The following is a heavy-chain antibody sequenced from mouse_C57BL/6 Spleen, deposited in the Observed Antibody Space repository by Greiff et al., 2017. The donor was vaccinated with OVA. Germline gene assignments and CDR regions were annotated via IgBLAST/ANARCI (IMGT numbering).Heavy chain of an antibody. J-gene: IGHJ3*01. CDR2: ISSGGDYI. CDR3: TRESVITTGTWFAY. V-gene: IGHV5-9-1*02. CDR1: GFTFSSYA. D-gene: IGHD1-1*01. Sequence: EVKLVESGAGLVKPGGSLKLSCAASGFTFSSYAMSWVRQTPEKRLEWVAYISSGGDYIYYADTVKGRFTISRDNARNTLYLQMSSLKSEDTAMYYCTRESVITTGTWFAYWGQGTLVTVSA.